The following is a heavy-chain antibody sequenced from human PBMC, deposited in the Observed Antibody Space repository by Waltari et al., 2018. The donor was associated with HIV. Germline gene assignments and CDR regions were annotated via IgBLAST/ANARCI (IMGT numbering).Heavy chain of an antibody. CDR2: ISGSGSHT. D-gene: IGHD3-22*01. J-gene: IGHJ4*02. V-gene: IGHV3-23*04. CDR1: GVTFRSYA. CDR3: AKDFDTSGLPYVVIDS. Sequence: DVKLVQSGGGVVQPGGSLRLSCTASGVTFRSYAMLWVRQTPGKGLQWVSTISGSGSHTYYADSAKGRFTISRDNSENTLFLQMTRLRVEDTARYFCAKDFDTSGLPYVVIDSWGQGTLVTVSS.